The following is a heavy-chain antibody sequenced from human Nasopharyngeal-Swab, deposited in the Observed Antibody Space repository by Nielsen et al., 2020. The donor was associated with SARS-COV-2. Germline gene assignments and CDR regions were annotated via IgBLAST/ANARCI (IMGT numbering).Heavy chain of an antibody. V-gene: IGHV4-39*01. D-gene: IGHD6-6*01. CDR2: VYYGGNT. J-gene: IGHJ6*02. CDR3: AGLAAHGYFYYYYGMDV. Sequence: RQAPGKGLEWIGSVYYGGNTYYNPSLKSRVTISVDTSKNQFSLKLASVTAADTAVYYCAGLAAHGYFYYYYGMDVWGQGTTVTVS.